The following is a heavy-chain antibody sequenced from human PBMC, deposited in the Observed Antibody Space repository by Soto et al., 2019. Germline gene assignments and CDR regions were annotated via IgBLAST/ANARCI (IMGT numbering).Heavy chain of an antibody. CDR2: ISAPNGNK. Sequence: QVHLVQSGAEVKKPGASVKVSCKGSGYTFTSYGITWVRQAPGQGLEWMGWISAPNGNKDYVQKLRERVTVTRETSTRTAYMELRSLRSDDTAVYYCARGRYGDYWGQGALVTVSS. CDR1: GYTFTSYG. J-gene: IGHJ4*02. V-gene: IGHV1-18*01. D-gene: IGHD1-1*01. CDR3: ARGRYGDY.